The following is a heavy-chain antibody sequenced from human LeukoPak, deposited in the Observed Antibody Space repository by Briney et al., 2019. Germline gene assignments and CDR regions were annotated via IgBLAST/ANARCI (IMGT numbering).Heavy chain of an antibody. D-gene: IGHD2-2*02. Sequence: SVKVSCKASGGTFSSYAISWVRQAPGQGLEWMGGIIPIFGTANYAQKFQGRVTITADESTSTAYMELSSLRSEDTAVYYCASALGYCSSTSCYTRSSQKVYYYYYMDVRGKGTTVTVSS. CDR2: IIPIFGTA. CDR3: ASALGYCSSTSCYTRSSQKVYYYYYMDV. J-gene: IGHJ6*03. V-gene: IGHV1-69*13. CDR1: GGTFSSYA.